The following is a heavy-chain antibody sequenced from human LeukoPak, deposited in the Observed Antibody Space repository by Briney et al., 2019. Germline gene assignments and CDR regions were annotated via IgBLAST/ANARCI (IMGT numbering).Heavy chain of an antibody. D-gene: IGHD6-19*01. J-gene: IGHJ4*02. CDR2: ISSSSSYI. CDR3: ATRIAVAERGDY. CDR1: GFTFSSYS. V-gene: IGHV3-21*01. Sequence: GGSLRLSCAASGFTFSSYSMNWVRQAPGKGLEWVSSISSSSSYIYYADSVKGRFTISRDNAKNTLYLQMNSLRAEDTAVYYCATRIAVAERGDYWGQGTLVTVSS.